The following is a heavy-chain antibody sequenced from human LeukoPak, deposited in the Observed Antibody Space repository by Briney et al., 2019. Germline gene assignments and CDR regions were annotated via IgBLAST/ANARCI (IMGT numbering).Heavy chain of an antibody. Sequence: GGSLRLSCAASGFTFDDHGMSWVRQAPGKGLEWVGRIKSKTDGGTTDYAAPVKGRFTISRDDSKNTLYLQMNSLKTEDTAVYYCTTDPTVGKWGNDAFDIWGQGTMVTVSS. CDR3: TTDPTVGKWGNDAFDI. CDR1: GFTFDDHG. D-gene: IGHD7-27*01. CDR2: IKSKTDGGTT. V-gene: IGHV3-15*01. J-gene: IGHJ3*02.